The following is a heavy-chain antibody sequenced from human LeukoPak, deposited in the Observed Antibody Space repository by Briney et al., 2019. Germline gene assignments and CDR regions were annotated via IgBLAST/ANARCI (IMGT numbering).Heavy chain of an antibody. V-gene: IGHV4-61*01. CDR3: ARDLGYIAVAGNAGYYYYGMDV. CDR2: IYYSGST. D-gene: IGHD6-19*01. CDR1: GGSVSSGSYY. Sequence: SETLSLICTVSGGSVSSGSYYWSWIRQPPGKGLEWIGYIYYSGSTNYNPSLKSRVTISVDTSKNQFSLNLSSVTAADTAVYYCARDLGYIAVAGNAGYYYYGMDVWGQGTTVTVSS. J-gene: IGHJ6*02.